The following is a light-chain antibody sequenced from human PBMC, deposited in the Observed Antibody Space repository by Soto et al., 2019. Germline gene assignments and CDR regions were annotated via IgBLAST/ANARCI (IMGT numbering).Light chain of an antibody. Sequence: EIVMTQSPATLSVSPRERATLSCRASQSVSSNLAWYQQKPRQAPRLIIYGASTGATGIPARFSGSGSGTEFPLTISSLQSEYFAVYYCQQYNNWWTFGQGTKVEIK. V-gene: IGKV3-15*01. CDR2: GAS. CDR3: QQYNNWWT. J-gene: IGKJ1*01. CDR1: QSVSSN.